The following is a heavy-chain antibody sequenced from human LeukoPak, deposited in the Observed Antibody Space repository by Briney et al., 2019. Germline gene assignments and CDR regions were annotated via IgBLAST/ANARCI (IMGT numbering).Heavy chain of an antibody. CDR1: GYIFTTYA. CDR2: ISVYNGDT. CDR3: ARDGLGTAVDY. V-gene: IGHV1-18*01. Sequence: ASVKVSCKASGYIFTTYAISWVRQAPGQGLEWMGWISVYNGDTNYAQNLQGRVTMTTDTSTSTAYMELRSLRYDDTAVYYCARDGLGTAVDYWGQGTLVSVSS. D-gene: IGHD6-13*01. J-gene: IGHJ4*02.